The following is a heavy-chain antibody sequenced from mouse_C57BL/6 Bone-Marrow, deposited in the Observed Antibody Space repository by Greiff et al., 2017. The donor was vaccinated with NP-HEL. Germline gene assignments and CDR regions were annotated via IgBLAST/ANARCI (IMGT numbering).Heavy chain of an antibody. V-gene: IGHV3-5*01. CDR2: TYYSGTI. J-gene: IGHJ2*01. CDR1: GISITTGNYR. CDR3: ARDEGY. Sequence: EVQGVESGPGLVKPAPSVILTCTATGISITTGNYRWSWIRQFPGNKLEWIGYTYYSGTITHNPFQTSRTTNTSDTPKNQFFLEMNSLTAEDTATYYCARDEGYWGQGTTLTVSS.